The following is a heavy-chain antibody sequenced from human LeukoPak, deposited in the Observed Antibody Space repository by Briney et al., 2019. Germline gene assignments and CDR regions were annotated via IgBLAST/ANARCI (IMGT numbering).Heavy chain of an antibody. J-gene: IGHJ4*02. V-gene: IGHV1-69*01. CDR1: GGTFSSYA. D-gene: IGHD6-13*01. CDR2: IIPIFGTA. CDR3: ARGLENSWYTTGALAAF. Sequence: SVKVSCKASGGTFSSYAISWVRQAPGQGLEWMGGIIPIFGTANYAQKFQGRVTITADESTSTAYMELSSLRSEDTAVYFCARGLENSWYTTGALAAFWGQGTLVTVSS.